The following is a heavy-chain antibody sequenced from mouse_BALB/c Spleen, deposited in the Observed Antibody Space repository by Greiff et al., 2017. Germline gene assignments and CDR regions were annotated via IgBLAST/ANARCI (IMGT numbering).Heavy chain of an antibody. D-gene: IGHD3-1*01. Sequence: VQLQQPGAELVRPGASVKLSCKASGYTFTSYWINWVKQRPGQGLEWIGNIYPSDSYTNYNQKFKDKATLTVDKSSSTAYMQLSSPTSEDSAVYYCTRGLIDVWGAGTTVTVSS. CDR2: IYPSDSYT. V-gene: IGHV1-69*02. CDR3: TRGLIDV. J-gene: IGHJ1*01. CDR1: GYTFTSYW.